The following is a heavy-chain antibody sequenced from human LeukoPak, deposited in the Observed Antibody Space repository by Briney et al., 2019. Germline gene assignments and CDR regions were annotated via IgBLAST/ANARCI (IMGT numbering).Heavy chain of an antibody. CDR1: GFTFSSYS. CDR3: ARAAGDSSGYYPNWFDP. D-gene: IGHD3-22*01. V-gene: IGHV3-21*01. CDR2: ISSSSSYI. J-gene: IGHJ5*02. Sequence: GGSLRLSCAASGFTFSSYSMNWVRQAPGKGLEWVSSISSSSSYICYADSVKGRFTISRDNAKNSLYLQMNSLRAEDTAVHYCARAAGDSSGYYPNWFDPWGQGTLVTVSS.